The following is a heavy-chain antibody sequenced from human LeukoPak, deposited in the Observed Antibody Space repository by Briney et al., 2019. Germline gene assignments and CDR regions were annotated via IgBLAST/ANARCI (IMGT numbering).Heavy chain of an antibody. V-gene: IGHV3-21*01. D-gene: IGHD1-14*01. CDR1: GFTFSSYS. CDR3: ARVGPPPINIFDY. Sequence: KPGGSLRLSXAASGFTFSSYSMNWVGQAPGKGLEWVSSISSSSSYIYYADSVKGRFTISRDNAKNSLYLQMNSLRAEDTAVYYSARVGPPPINIFDYWGQGTLVTVSS. CDR2: ISSSSSYI. J-gene: IGHJ4*02.